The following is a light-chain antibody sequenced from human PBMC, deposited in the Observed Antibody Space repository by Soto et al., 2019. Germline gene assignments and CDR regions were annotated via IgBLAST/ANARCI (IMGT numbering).Light chain of an antibody. J-gene: IGLJ2*01. CDR2: SND. V-gene: IGLV1-44*01. CDR3: ATWDYDLNGVV. CDR1: RSNIGSTA. Sequence: QSGLTQPPSASGTPGQRVSISGSGGRSNIGSTAVDWYQQVPGMSPKLLIYSNDQRPSGVPDRFSGSKSGTSGSLVLSGLQAEDEADYFCATWDYDLNGVVFGGGTRLTVL.